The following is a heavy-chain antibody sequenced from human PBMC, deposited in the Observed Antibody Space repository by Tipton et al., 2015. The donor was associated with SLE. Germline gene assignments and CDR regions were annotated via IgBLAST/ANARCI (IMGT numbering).Heavy chain of an antibody. J-gene: IGHJ3*02. CDR1: GGSISSGSYY. Sequence: LRLSCTVSGGSISSGSYYWSWIRQPAGKGLEWIGRIYTSGSTNYNPSLKSRVTISVDTSKNQFSLKLSSVTAADTAVYYYARVGADDIWGQGTMVTVSS. V-gene: IGHV4-61*02. CDR3: ARVGADDI. D-gene: IGHD3-3*01. CDR2: IYTSGST.